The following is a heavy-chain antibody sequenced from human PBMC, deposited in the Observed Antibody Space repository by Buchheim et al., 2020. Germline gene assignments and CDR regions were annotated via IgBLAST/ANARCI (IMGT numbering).Heavy chain of an antibody. V-gene: IGHV3-7*01. CDR3: ARDYGE. J-gene: IGHJ4*02. D-gene: IGHD4/OR15-4a*01. Sequence: EVQLVESGGGLVQPGESLRLSCVASGFSFRDQWMSWVRQVPGTGLQRVANIKQDGTITAYLDSVKGRFTISRDNAKHSLYLQMNNLRGEDTAVYYCARDYGEWGQGTL. CDR2: IKQDGTIT. CDR1: GFSFRDQW.